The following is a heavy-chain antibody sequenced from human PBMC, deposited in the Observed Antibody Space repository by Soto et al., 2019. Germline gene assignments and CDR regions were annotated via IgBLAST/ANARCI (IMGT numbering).Heavy chain of an antibody. CDR2: INHSGRV. CDR3: STRAYDTNGYYRFDP. V-gene: IGHV4-34*01. CDR1: GGSFSGHS. D-gene: IGHD3-22*01. J-gene: IGHJ5*01. Sequence: TSETLSLTCAVYGGSFSGHSWTWIRQSPGKGLEWIGDINHSGRVNYSPSLKSRVTISLDTSKNQFSLTLSAVTAADTAMYYWSTRAYDTNGYYRFDPWGQGTLVTVSS.